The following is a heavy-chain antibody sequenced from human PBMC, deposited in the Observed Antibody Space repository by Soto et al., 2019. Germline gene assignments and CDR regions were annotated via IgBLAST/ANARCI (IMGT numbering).Heavy chain of an antibody. V-gene: IGHV3-30*18. CDR3: AKGRSYYYYYGVDV. Sequence: GGSLRLSCAASGFTFSSYGMHWVRQAPGKGLEWVAAISYDGSNIYYADSVKGRFTISRDNSKSTLYLQMNSLRAEDTALYYCAKGRSYYYYYGVDVWGQGTTVTVSS. J-gene: IGHJ6*02. CDR1: GFTFSSYG. CDR2: ISYDGSNI.